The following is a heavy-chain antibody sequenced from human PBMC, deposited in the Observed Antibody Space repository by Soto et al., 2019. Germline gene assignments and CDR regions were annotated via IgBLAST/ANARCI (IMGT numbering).Heavy chain of an antibody. V-gene: IGHV3-74*01. D-gene: IGHD6-13*01. J-gene: IGHJ4*02. CDR3: ARAGAAAAGQRDIDY. CDR2: INSDGSST. Sequence: GGSLRLSCAASGFTFSSYWMHWVRRAPGKGLVWVSRINSDGSSTSYADSVKGRFTISRDNAKNTLYLQMNSLRAEDTAVYYCARAGAAAAGQRDIDYWGQGTLVTVSS. CDR1: GFTFSSYW.